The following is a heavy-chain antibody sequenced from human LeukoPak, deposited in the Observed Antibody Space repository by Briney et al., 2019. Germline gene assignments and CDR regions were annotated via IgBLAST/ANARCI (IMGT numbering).Heavy chain of an antibody. CDR1: GGSIGNYN. CDR2: IYYSGST. V-gene: IGHV4-59*01. Sequence: PSETLSLTCTVSGGSIGNYNWSWIRQPPGKGLEWIGYIYYSGSTNYNPSLKSRVTISVDTSKNQFSLNLSSVTAADTAMYYCARDRSPEGYYDSSHWDYYHGMDVWGQGTTVTVSS. D-gene: IGHD3-22*01. J-gene: IGHJ6*02. CDR3: ARDRSPEGYYDSSHWDYYHGMDV.